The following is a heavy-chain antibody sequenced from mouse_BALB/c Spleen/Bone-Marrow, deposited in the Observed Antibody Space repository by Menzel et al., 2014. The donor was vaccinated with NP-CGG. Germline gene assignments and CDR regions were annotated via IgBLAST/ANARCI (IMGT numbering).Heavy chain of an antibody. CDR1: GFNIKDTY. V-gene: IGHV14-3*02. CDR3: ARSYYAMDY. D-gene: IGHD1-1*01. J-gene: IGHJ4*01. CDR2: IDPANGNT. Sequence: EVKLQESGAELVKPGASVKLSCTASGFNIKDTYMHWVKQRPEQGLEWIGRIDPANGNTKYDPKFQGKATITADTSSNTPYLQLSSLTSEDTAVYYCARSYYAMDYWGQGTSVTVSS.